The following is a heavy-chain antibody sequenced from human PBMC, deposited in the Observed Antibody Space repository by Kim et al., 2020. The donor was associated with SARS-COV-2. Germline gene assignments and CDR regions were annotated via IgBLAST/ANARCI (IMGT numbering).Heavy chain of an antibody. V-gene: IGHV3-23*01. CDR3: AKDGPPNYDYVWGSLRSGAFDI. CDR1: GFTFSSYA. J-gene: IGHJ3*02. D-gene: IGHD3-16*01. Sequence: GGSLRLSCAASGFTFSSYAMSWVRQAPGKGLEWVSAISGSGGSTYYADSVKGRFTISRDNSKNTLYLQMNSLRAEDTAVYYCAKDGPPNYDYVWGSLRSGAFDIWGQGTMVTVSS. CDR2: ISGSGGST.